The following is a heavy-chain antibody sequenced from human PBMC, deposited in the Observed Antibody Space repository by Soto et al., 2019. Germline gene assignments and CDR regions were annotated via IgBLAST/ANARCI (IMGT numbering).Heavy chain of an antibody. Sequence: PGGSLRLSCAASGFTFYDYAMHWVRQAPGKGLEWVSGISWNSGSIGYADSVKGRFTISRDNAKNSLYLQMNSLRAEDTALYYCAKXLGYDILTGFDXWGQGTLVTVSS. CDR3: AKXLGYDILTGFDX. CDR2: ISWNSGSI. V-gene: IGHV3-9*01. D-gene: IGHD3-9*01. J-gene: IGHJ5*02. CDR1: GFTFYDYA.